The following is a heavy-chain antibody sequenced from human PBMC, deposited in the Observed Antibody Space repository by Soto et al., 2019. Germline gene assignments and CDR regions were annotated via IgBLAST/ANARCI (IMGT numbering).Heavy chain of an antibody. Sequence: PSETLSLTCSVSGDSLKNHYWAWIRHSPGKGLEWIGNIYDSGSTNYSPALKSRVSMSVDTSKNLFSLKMNSVTAADTAVFYCARSSMVAVDYFVFWGQGTVVTVSS. D-gene: IGHD2-8*01. CDR2: IYDSGST. CDR1: GDSLKNHY. V-gene: IGHV4-59*11. J-gene: IGHJ4*02. CDR3: ARSSMVAVDYFVF.